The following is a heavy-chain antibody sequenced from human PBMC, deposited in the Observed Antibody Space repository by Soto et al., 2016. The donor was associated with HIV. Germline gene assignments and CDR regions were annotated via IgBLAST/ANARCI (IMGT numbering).Heavy chain of an antibody. V-gene: IGHV3-43*01. Sequence: EVQLVESGGVVVQPGGSLRLSCAASGFTFEDYTMHWVRQPPGKGLEWVSLITWNGGTTYYADSVKGRFTISRDNSKNSLYLEMNNVRNEDTALYYCAKDIFRLWSSVTTGFDSWGQGSLVIVSS. D-gene: IGHD4-17*01. CDR2: ITWNGGTT. CDR3: AKDIFRLWSSVTTGFDS. CDR1: GFTFEDYT. J-gene: IGHJ4*01.